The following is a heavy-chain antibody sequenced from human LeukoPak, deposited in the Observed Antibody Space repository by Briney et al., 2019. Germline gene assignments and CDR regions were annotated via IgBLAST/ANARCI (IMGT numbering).Heavy chain of an antibody. Sequence: SETLSLTCTVSGGSISSYYWSWIRQPPGKGLEWIGYIYYRGSTNYNPSLKSRVTISVDTSKNQFSLKLSSVTAADTAVYYCARHVTGYYYDSWGQGTLVTVSS. J-gene: IGHJ4*02. CDR3: ARHVTGYYYDS. D-gene: IGHD1-14*01. CDR2: IYYRGST. CDR1: GGSISSYY. V-gene: IGHV4-59*08.